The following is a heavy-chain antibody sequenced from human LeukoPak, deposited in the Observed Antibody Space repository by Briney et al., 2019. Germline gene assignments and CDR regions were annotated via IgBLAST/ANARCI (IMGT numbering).Heavy chain of an antibody. J-gene: IGHJ4*02. D-gene: IGHD6-19*01. CDR2: INHSGST. Sequence: SETLSLTCAVYGGSFSGYYWSWIRQPPGKGLEWIGEINHSGSTNYNPSLKSRVTISVDTSKNQFSLKLSSVTAADTAVYYCARIEIAVAGTRDVVDYWGQGTLVTVSS. CDR1: GGSFSGYY. CDR3: ARIEIAVAGTRDVVDY. V-gene: IGHV4-34*01.